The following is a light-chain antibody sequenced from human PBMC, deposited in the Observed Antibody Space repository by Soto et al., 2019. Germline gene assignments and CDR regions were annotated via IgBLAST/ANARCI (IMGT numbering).Light chain of an antibody. J-gene: IGLJ3*02. CDR1: NSDIGLFSL. V-gene: IGLV2-23*02. Sequence: QSVPIQPASVSGSPGQSITISCTGTNSDIGLFSLVSWYQQYPDKAPKLILYEVSKRPSGIPHRFSGSKSGNTASLTISGLQAEDEADYYCCSYAGSRTWVFGGGTKLTVL. CDR3: CSYAGSRTWV. CDR2: EVS.